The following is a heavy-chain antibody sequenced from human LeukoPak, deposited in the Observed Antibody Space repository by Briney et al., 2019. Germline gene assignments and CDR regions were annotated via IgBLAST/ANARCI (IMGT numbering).Heavy chain of an antibody. D-gene: IGHD6-13*01. J-gene: IGHJ4*02. CDR2: IYYSGST. CDR3: ARGLAAAGTSYFDS. Sequence: SETLSLTCTVSGGSINSYYWSWIRQPPGKGLEWIGYIYYSGSTNYSPSLKGRVTISVDTSKNQFSPKLSSVTAADTAVYYCARGLAAAGTSYFDSWGQGTLVTVSS. CDR1: GGSINSYY. V-gene: IGHV4-59*01.